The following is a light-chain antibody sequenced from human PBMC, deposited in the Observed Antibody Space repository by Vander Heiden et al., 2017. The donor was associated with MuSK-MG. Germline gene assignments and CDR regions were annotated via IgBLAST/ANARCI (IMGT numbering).Light chain of an antibody. CDR3: QQYDNPSSWT. CDR1: QDISNF. Sequence: DIQMTQSPSSLSASVGDRVTITCQASQDISNFLNWYQQKPGKAPKLLIYDASNLETGVPSRFTGSGSGTDFTFTISSLQPEDFATYYCQQYDNPSSWTFGQGTKVEIK. V-gene: IGKV1-33*01. J-gene: IGKJ1*01. CDR2: DAS.